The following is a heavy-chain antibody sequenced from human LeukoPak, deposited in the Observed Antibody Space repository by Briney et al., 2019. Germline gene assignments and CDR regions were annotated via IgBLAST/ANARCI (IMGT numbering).Heavy chain of an antibody. Sequence: PGGSLRLSCAAPAFSFSTYYMNWVRQAPGKGLEWVSSISGSGNFIYYADSVKGRFTISRDNSKNTLYLQMNSLRAEDTAVYYCAKTDFGVVNYYYYMDVWGKGTTVTVSS. CDR2: ISGSGNFI. CDR1: AFSFSTYY. D-gene: IGHD3-3*01. V-gene: IGHV3-23*01. CDR3: AKTDFGVVNYYYYMDV. J-gene: IGHJ6*03.